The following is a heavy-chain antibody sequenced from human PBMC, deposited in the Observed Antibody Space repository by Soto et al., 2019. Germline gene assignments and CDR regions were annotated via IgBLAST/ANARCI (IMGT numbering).Heavy chain of an antibody. CDR1: GGTFSSYA. CDR2: IIPIFGTA. D-gene: IGHD3-3*01. J-gene: IGHJ3*02. Sequence: SVKVSCKASGGTFSSYAISWVRQAPGQGLEWMGGIIPIFGTANYAQKFQGRVTITADESTSTAYMELSSLRSEDTAVYYCARGKKVLRFLEWLPDAFDIWSQGTMVTVSS. CDR3: ARGKKVLRFLEWLPDAFDI. V-gene: IGHV1-69*13.